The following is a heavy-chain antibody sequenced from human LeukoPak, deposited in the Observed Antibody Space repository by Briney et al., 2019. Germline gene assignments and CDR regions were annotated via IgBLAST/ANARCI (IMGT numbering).Heavy chain of an antibody. Sequence: GGSLRLSCSASGFPFSSYAMHWVRQAPGKGLEWVPNIKQDESTKYYVGSVKGRFTISRDNAENSLYLQMNTLRAEDTAVYYCARLEGSSSAWPFDYWGQGTLVTVSS. V-gene: IGHV3-7*05. J-gene: IGHJ4*02. CDR3: ARLEGSSSAWPFDY. CDR1: GFPFSSYA. CDR2: IKQDESTK. D-gene: IGHD6-19*01.